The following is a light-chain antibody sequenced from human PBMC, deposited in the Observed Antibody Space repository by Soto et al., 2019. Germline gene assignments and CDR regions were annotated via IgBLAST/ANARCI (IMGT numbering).Light chain of an antibody. V-gene: IGKV3-11*01. CDR3: QQRSDWPLT. CDR1: QSFRSY. J-gene: IGKJ4*01. Sequence: EIFWPKSPATLSLSPGDRATSSCRAGQSFRSYLAWYQQKPGQAPRLLIYDASNRASGIPARFSGSGSGTDFTLTISSLEPEDFAVYYCQQRSDWPLTFGGGTKVEIK. CDR2: DAS.